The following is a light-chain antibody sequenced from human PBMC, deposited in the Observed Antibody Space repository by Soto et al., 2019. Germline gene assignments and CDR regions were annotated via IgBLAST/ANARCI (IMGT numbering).Light chain of an antibody. V-gene: IGKV1-39*01. CDR1: QSISSY. CDR3: QQSYSTPIT. Sequence: DIQMTQSPSSLSAAVVDRFTITFLASQSISSYLNWYQQKPWKAPKLLIYAASSLQSGVPSRFSGSGSGTDFTLTISSLQPEDFATYYCQQSYSTPITFGQGTRLEIK. J-gene: IGKJ5*01. CDR2: AAS.